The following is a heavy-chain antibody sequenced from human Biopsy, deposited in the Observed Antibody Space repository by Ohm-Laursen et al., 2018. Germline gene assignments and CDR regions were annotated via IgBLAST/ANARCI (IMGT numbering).Heavy chain of an antibody. CDR1: GYSFSTYD. CDR2: MIPSSGKT. V-gene: IGHV1-8*01. Sequence: GASVKVSCKASGYSFSTYDVNWVRQARGQGLEWMGWMIPSSGKTGYAQRFQGRVTLTMNTSISTAYMELSGLRSEDTVVYFCARGYSRRVSIFEASIYWFDTWGQGTLVTVSS. J-gene: IGHJ5*02. D-gene: IGHD6-6*01. CDR3: ARGYSRRVSIFEASIYWFDT.